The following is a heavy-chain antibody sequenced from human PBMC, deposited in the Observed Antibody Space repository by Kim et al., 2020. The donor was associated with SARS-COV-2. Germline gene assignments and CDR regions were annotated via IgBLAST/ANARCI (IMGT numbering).Heavy chain of an antibody. CDR2: ISGSGGST. J-gene: IGHJ1*01. CDR1: GFTFSSYA. D-gene: IGHD2-21*02. Sequence: GGSLRLSCAASGFTFSSYAMSWVRQAPGKGLEWVSAISGSGGSTYYADSVKGRFTISRDNSKKTLYLQMTSLRAEDTAVYYCAKDFGVNYIVVVTANNYFQHWGQGTLVTVSS. CDR3: AKDFGVNYIVVVTANNYFQH. V-gene: IGHV3-23*01.